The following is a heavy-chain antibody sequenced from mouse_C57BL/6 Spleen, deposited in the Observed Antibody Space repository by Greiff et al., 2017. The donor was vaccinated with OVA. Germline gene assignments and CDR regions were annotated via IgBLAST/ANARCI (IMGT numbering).Heavy chain of an antibody. V-gene: IGHV1-76*01. Sequence: VQLQQSGAELVRPGASVKLSCKASGYTFTDYYINWVKQRPGQGLEWIARIYPGSGNTYYNEKSKGKATLTAEKSSSTAYMQLSSLTSEDSAVYFCARGDWYFDVWGTGTTVTVSS. J-gene: IGHJ1*03. CDR1: GYTFTDYY. CDR3: ARGDWYFDV. CDR2: IYPGSGNT.